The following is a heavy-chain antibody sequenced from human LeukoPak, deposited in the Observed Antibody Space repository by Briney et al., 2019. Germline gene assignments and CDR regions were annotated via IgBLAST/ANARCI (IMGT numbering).Heavy chain of an antibody. V-gene: IGHV3-33*01. CDR2: IWHGGSNE. CDR3: ARWSQYSGGGWYELDY. Sequence: PGTSLRLSCAASGFTFSAYGMHWVRQAPGKGPEWVALIWHGGSNENYADSVRGRFTISRDNSKNTLYLQINSPRADDTAVYYCARWSQYSGGGWYELDYWGQGTRVTVSS. J-gene: IGHJ4*02. D-gene: IGHD6-19*01. CDR1: GFTFSAYG.